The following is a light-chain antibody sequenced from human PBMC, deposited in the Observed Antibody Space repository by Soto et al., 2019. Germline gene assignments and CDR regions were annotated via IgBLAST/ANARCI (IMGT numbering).Light chain of an antibody. CDR2: GAS. J-gene: IGKJ1*01. V-gene: IGKV3-20*01. CDR3: QYYNTSPWT. Sequence: EIMLTQSPGTLSLSPGERATLSCRASQSVSSSFLAWYQQKPGQAPRLLIYGASIRATGIPERFSGSGSGTDFTLTINRLDPEDFAMYLCQYYNTSPWTFGQGTKVEMK. CDR1: QSVSSSF.